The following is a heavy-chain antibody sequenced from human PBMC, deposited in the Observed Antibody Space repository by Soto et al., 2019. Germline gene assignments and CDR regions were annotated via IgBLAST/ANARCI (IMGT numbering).Heavy chain of an antibody. CDR1: GYSFTSYW. Sequence: GESLKISCKGSGYSFTSYWIGWVRQMPGKGLEWMGINYPGDSDTRYSPSFQGQVTISADKSIRTAYLQWSSLKASDTAMYYCAKHQSNTMVRGVYYGMYVWGQGTTGTVSS. V-gene: IGHV5-51*01. D-gene: IGHD3-10*01. CDR3: AKHQSNTMVRGVYYGMYV. CDR2: NYPGDSDT. J-gene: IGHJ6*02.